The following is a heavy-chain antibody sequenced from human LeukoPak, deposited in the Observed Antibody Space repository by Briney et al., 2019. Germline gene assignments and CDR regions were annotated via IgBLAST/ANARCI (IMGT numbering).Heavy chain of an antibody. CDR2: TLYRSKWYN. CDR3: GREVAGSGAFGV. Sequence: TQALSLTRAISGGSVSRNKDALHWLRQPPARGREWLGWTLYRSKWYNDYGISVEGRIAINPDTSRNQFSLQLNSVTPEDTAVYFCGREVAGSGAFGVWGQGTVVTVSS. CDR1: GGSVSRNKDA. V-gene: IGHV6-1*01. D-gene: IGHD6-19*01. J-gene: IGHJ3*01.